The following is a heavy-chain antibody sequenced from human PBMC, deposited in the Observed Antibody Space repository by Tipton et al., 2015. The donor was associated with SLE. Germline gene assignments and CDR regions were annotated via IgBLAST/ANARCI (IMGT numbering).Heavy chain of an antibody. CDR2: IKEDGSEK. CDR3: AGRPKFYFDY. Sequence: GSLRLSCAASGFTFSTHGMHWVRQAPGKGLEWVANIKEDGSEKYYVDSVKGRFTISRDNAKNSLYLQMNSLRAEDTAVYYCAGRPKFYFDYWGQGTLVTVSS. CDR1: GFTFSTHG. J-gene: IGHJ4*02. V-gene: IGHV3-7*01.